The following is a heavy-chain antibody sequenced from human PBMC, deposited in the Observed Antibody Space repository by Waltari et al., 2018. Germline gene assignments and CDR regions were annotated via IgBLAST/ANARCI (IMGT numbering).Heavy chain of an antibody. V-gene: IGHV3-21*01. CDR2: ISSSSAYK. D-gene: IGHD2-2*01. CDR3: VRENCSVTSCFKHFDY. CDR1: GLSFGTYN. J-gene: IGHJ4*02. Sequence: EGQLVESGGGLVKPGGSLRLSCAASGLSFGTYNMNWVRQAPGKGLEWVSYISSSSAYKYYAASVKGRFAISRDNAKNLLFLQMNSLRADDTAVYYCVRENCSVTSCFKHFDYWGRGILVTVSS.